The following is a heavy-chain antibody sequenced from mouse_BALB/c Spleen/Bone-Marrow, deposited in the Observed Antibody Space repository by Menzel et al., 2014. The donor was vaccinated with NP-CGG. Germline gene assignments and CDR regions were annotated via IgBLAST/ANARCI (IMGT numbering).Heavy chain of an antibody. CDR2: ISNGGCYT. Sequence: EVQRVESGGGLVKPGGSLKLSCAASGFTFSSYTMSWVRQTPEKRLEWVATISNGGCYTYDPGSVKGRLTISRDKTKNTLYLQMSSLKSEDTAMYYCTRDAMDYWGQGTSVTVSS. CDR3: TRDAMDY. CDR1: GFTFSSYT. J-gene: IGHJ4*01. V-gene: IGHV5-6-4*01.